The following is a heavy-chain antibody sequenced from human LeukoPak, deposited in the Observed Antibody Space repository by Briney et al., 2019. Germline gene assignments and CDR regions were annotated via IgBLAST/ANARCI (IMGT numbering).Heavy chain of an antibody. CDR2: ISAYNGNT. D-gene: IGHD2-15*01. Sequence: ASVKVSCKASGYTFTSYGISWVRQAPGQGLEWMGWISAYNGNTNYAQKFQGRVTITADKSTSTAYMELSSLRSEDTAVYYCGTATPYDYWGQGTLVTVSS. V-gene: IGHV1-18*01. CDR3: GTATPYDY. CDR1: GYTFTSYG. J-gene: IGHJ4*02.